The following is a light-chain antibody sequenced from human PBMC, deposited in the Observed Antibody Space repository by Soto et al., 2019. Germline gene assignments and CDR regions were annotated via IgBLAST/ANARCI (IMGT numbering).Light chain of an antibody. Sequence: QSVLTQPASVSGSPGQSITISCTGTSRDVGGYNYVSWYQQHPGKAPKLIIYEVNKRPSGVSNHFSGSKSGNTASLTISGLQVEDEADYYCSSYTSSSTLVFGGGTKLTVL. J-gene: IGLJ2*01. CDR1: SRDVGGYNY. V-gene: IGLV2-14*01. CDR2: EVN. CDR3: SSYTSSSTLV.